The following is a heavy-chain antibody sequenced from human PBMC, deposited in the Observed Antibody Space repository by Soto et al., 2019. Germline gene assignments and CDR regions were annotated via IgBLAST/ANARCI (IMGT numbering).Heavy chain of an antibody. J-gene: IGHJ4*02. CDR3: AANYYDSSGYYYALFDY. CDR1: GGTFSSYA. D-gene: IGHD3-22*01. V-gene: IGHV1-69*10. CDR2: IIPILGTA. Sequence: GASVKVSCKASGGTFSSYAISWVRQAPGQGLEWMGGIIPILGTANYAQKFQGRVTITADKSTSTAYMELSSLRSEDTAVYYCAANYYDSSGYYYALFDYWGQGTLVTVSS.